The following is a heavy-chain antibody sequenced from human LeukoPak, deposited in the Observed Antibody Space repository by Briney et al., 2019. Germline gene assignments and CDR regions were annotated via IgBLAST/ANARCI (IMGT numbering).Heavy chain of an antibody. J-gene: IGHJ4*02. D-gene: IGHD1-26*01. CDR1: GLTFSSYA. CDR3: ARQWEPLFPFFDY. V-gene: IGHV3-30-3*01. CDR2: ISYDGSNK. Sequence: PGRSLRLSCAASGLTFSSYAMHWVRQAPGKGLEWVAVISYDGSNKYYADSVKGRFTISRDNSKNTLYLQMNSLRAEDTAVYYCARQWEPLFPFFDYWGQGTLVTVSS.